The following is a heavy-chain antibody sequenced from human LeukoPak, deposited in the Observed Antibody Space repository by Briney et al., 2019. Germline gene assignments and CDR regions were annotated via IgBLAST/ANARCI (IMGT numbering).Heavy chain of an antibody. Sequence: GASLRLSCAASGFTFSSYAMSWVRQAPGKGLEWVSAISGSGGSTYYADSAKGRFTISRDNSKNTLYLQMNSLRAEDTAVYYCAKDRIPGEGLFDYWGQGTLVTVSS. V-gene: IGHV3-23*01. D-gene: IGHD7-27*01. CDR2: ISGSGGST. CDR1: GFTFSSYA. J-gene: IGHJ4*02. CDR3: AKDRIPGEGLFDY.